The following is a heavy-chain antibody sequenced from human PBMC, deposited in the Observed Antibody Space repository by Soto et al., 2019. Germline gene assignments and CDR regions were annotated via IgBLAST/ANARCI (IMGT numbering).Heavy chain of an antibody. CDR3: ARGNPFNYAGFDV. CDR2: MNAKSGDT. Sequence: QAHLEQSGAEVKRPGASVKVSCKASGYTFSDFDINWLRQASGQGPEWMGWMNAKSGDTFFAQRFQGKFNRTWDTSLSTAYMEVGSLTSDDTAMYYCARGNPFNYAGFDVWGQGTTVAVSS. CDR1: GYTFSDFD. D-gene: IGHD3-16*01. J-gene: IGHJ6*02. V-gene: IGHV1-8*01.